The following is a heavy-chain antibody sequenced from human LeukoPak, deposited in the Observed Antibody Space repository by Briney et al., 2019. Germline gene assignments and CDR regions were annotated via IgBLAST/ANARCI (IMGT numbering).Heavy chain of an antibody. CDR1: GGSFSGYY. CDR3: ATRAADTAMATFDY. J-gene: IGHJ4*02. Sequence: PSETLSLICSVYGGSFSGYYWSWIRQPPGKGLEWIGEINHSGSTNYNPSLKSRVTISVDTSKNQFSLKLSSMTASVTAVYYCATRAADTAMATFDYWGQGTLVTVSS. D-gene: IGHD5-18*01. CDR2: INHSGST. V-gene: IGHV4-34*01.